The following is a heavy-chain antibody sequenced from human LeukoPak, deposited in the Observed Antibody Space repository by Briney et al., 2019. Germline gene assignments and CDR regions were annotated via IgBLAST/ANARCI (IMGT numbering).Heavy chain of an antibody. CDR1: GFTFSRYW. D-gene: IGHD4-23*01. CDR3: ARALESGNSDAGY. J-gene: IGHJ4*02. CDR2: IKPDGSAG. Sequence: GGSLRLSCAASGFTFSRYWRTWVRQAPGKGLQWVADIKPDGSAGSYVDSVKGRFTISRDNAKSSLYLQMNSLRAEDTAVYYCARALESGNSDAGYWGQGTLVTVSS. V-gene: IGHV3-7*04.